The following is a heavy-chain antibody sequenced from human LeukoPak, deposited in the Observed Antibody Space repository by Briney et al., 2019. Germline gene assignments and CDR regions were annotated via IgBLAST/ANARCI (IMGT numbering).Heavy chain of an antibody. CDR2: IRYDGSNK. J-gene: IGHJ6*03. CDR3: AKDLTLWFGELLEYYMDV. V-gene: IGHV3-30*02. D-gene: IGHD3-10*01. Sequence: GGSLRLSCAASGFTFSSYGMHWVRQAPGKGLEWVAFIRYDGSNKYYADSVKGRFTISRDNSKNTLYLQMNSLRAEDTAVYYCAKDLTLWFGELLEYYMDVWGKGTTVTISS. CDR1: GFTFSSYG.